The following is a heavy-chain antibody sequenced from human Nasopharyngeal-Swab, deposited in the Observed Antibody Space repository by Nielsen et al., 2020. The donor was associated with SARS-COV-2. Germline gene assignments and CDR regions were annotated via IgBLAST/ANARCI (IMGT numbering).Heavy chain of an antibody. Sequence: GSLRLSCAASGFTFSDYYMSWIRPAPGKGLEWVSYISSSSSYTNYADSVKGRFTISRDNAKNSLYLQMNSLRAEDTAVYYCARGGYSYGYHGMDVWGQGTTVAVSS. CDR3: ARGGYSYGYHGMDV. V-gene: IGHV3-11*03. CDR1: GFTFSDYY. J-gene: IGHJ6*02. D-gene: IGHD5-18*01. CDR2: ISSSSSYT.